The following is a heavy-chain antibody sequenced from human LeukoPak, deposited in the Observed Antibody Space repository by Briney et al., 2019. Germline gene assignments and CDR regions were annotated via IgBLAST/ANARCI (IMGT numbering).Heavy chain of an antibody. D-gene: IGHD5-24*01. V-gene: IGHV4-59*01. CDR1: GGSISSYY. Sequence: SETLSLTCTVSGGSISSYYWSWIRQPPGKGLEWIGYIYYSGSTNYNPSLKGRVTISVDTSKNQFSLKLSSVTAADTAVYYCATSRDGYNYGLAYWGQGTLVTVSS. CDR3: ATSRDGYNYGLAY. CDR2: IYYSGST. J-gene: IGHJ4*02.